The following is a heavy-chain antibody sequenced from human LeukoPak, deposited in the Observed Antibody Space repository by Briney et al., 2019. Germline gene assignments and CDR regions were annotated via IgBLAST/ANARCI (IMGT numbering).Heavy chain of an antibody. CDR2: IYPANSDT. Sequence: GESLKISCNGSGYXFTTYWIRWVRQMPGKGLEWMAIIYPANSDTRYSPSFQGQVTISADRSISTAYLQWSSLKASDTAMYYCARFLGGYFDYWGQRTLVTVSS. J-gene: IGHJ4*02. CDR1: GYXFTTYW. D-gene: IGHD2-15*01. CDR3: ARFLGGYFDY. V-gene: IGHV5-51*01.